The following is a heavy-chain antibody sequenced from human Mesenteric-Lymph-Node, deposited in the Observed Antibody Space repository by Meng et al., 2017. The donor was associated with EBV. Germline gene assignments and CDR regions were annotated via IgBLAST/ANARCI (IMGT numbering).Heavy chain of an antibody. J-gene: IGHJ5*02. V-gene: IGHV7-4-1*02. Sequence: QVPMVQSGSEVKKPGASVKVSCKASGYTFTTYSMNWVRQAPGQGLEWMGWINTNTGNPTYAQGFTGRFVFSLDTSVSTAYLQISSLQAEDTAVYYCARGDTELYGTFDPWGQGTLVTVSS. CDR2: INTNTGNP. CDR3: ARGDTELYGTFDP. CDR1: GYTFTTYS. D-gene: IGHD3-3*01.